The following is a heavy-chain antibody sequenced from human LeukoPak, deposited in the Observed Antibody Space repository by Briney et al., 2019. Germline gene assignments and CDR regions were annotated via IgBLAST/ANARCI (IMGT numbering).Heavy chain of an antibody. Sequence: GGSLRLSCAASGFTYSSYEMNWVRQAPGKGLEWVSYISSSGSTIYYADSVKGRFTISRANAQNSMYLQMSSLRAEDTAVYYCARARTNYYYDSSGYYLDAFDIWGQGTMVTVSS. D-gene: IGHD3-22*01. V-gene: IGHV3-48*03. CDR1: GFTYSSYE. CDR2: ISSSGSTI. J-gene: IGHJ3*02. CDR3: ARARTNYYYDSSGYYLDAFDI.